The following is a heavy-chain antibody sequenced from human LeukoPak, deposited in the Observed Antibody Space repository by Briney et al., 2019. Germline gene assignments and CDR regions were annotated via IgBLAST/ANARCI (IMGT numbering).Heavy chain of an antibody. J-gene: IGHJ4*02. CDR2: MNPNSANT. V-gene: IGHV1-8*02. Sequence: ASVKVSCKASGYTFTGYYMHRVRQAPGQGLEWMGWMNPNSANTGYAQKFQGRVTMTRDTSISTAYMELSSLTSEDAAAYYCARGPSYGSGSYNIYGIDYWGQGTLVTVSS. CDR3: ARGPSYGSGSYNIYGIDY. D-gene: IGHD3-10*01. CDR1: GYTFTGYY.